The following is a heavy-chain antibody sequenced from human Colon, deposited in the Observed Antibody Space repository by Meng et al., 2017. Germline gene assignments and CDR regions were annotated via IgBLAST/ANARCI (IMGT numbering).Heavy chain of an antibody. V-gene: IGHV3-48*04. Sequence: GESLKISCAASGFTFSSYWMSWVRQAPGKGLEWVSYISSSGTTIYYADSVKGRFTISRDNAKNSLYLQMNSLRAEDTAVYYCARSLTVTTLFDYWGQGTLVTVSS. CDR3: ARSLTVTTLFDY. CDR2: ISSSGTTI. J-gene: IGHJ4*02. CDR1: GFTFSSYW. D-gene: IGHD4-11*01.